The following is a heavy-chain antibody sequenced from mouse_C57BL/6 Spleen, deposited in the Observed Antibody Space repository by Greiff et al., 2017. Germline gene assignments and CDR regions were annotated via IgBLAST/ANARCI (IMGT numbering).Heavy chain of an antibody. CDR1: GFTFTDYY. CDR2: IRNKANGYTT. Sequence: EVMLVESGGGLVQPGGSLSLSCAASGFTFTDYYMSWVRQPPGKALEWLGFIRNKANGYTTEYSASVKGRFTISRDNSQSILYLQMNALRAEDSATYYCARWDYYSNRYFGYWGQGTTLTVSS. CDR3: ARWDYYSNRYFGY. J-gene: IGHJ2*01. V-gene: IGHV7-3*01. D-gene: IGHD2-5*01.